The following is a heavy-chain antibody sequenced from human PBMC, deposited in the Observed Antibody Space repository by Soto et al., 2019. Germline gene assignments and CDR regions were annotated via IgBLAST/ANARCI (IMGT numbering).Heavy chain of an antibody. J-gene: IGHJ4*02. CDR2: ISTNGGDT. CDR1: GFTFSSYA. D-gene: IGHD3-3*01. V-gene: IGHV3-64D*08. Sequence: GGSLRLSCSASGFTFSSYAMHWVRQAPGKGLEYVAAISTNGGDTYYPDSVKGRFIISRDNSKNTLYLQMSSLRADDTAVYYCAKVPGITIFGVVIIFHYFDYWGQGTLVTVSS. CDR3: AKVPGITIFGVVIIFHYFDY.